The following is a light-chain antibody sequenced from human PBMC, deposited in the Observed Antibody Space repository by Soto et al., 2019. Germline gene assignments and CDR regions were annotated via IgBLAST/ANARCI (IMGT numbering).Light chain of an antibody. CDR2: DAS. Sequence: GDRVTITCRASQSISSWLAWYQQKPGKAPKLLIYDASSLESGVPSRFSGSGSGTEFTLTISRLQPDDFATYYCQQSYSTPLTFGGGTKVDIK. CDR1: QSISSW. CDR3: QQSYSTPLT. J-gene: IGKJ4*01. V-gene: IGKV1-5*01.